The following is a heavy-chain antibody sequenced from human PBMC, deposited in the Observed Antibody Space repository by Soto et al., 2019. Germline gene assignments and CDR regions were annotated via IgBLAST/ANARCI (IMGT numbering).Heavy chain of an antibody. Sequence: QVQLVQSGAEMKTPGSSVNVSCTLSGGAFNNYVISWVRQAPGQGLEWVGSIVPIYRSSLFAQKFQGRVTLSADETTNTVYMELSSLTFEDTAVYYCARSYVQSRPIDYWGQGTLVTVSS. V-gene: IGHV1-69*18. CDR2: IVPIYRSS. D-gene: IGHD3-10*02. CDR3: ARSYVQSRPIDY. J-gene: IGHJ4*02. CDR1: GGAFNNYV.